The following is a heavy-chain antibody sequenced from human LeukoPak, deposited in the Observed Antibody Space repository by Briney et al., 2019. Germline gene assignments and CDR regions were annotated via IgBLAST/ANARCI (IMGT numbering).Heavy chain of an antibody. J-gene: IGHJ4*02. D-gene: IGHD4-17*01. CDR1: GYTFTGYY. CDR2: INPNSGGT. Sequence: ASVKVSCKASGYTFTGYYMHWVRQAPGQGLEWMGWINPNSGGTNYAQKFQGWVTMTRDTSISTAYMELSRLRSDDTAVYYCARDGSVTTVTTEFDYWGQGTLVTVSS. CDR3: ARDGSVTTVTTEFDY. V-gene: IGHV1-2*04.